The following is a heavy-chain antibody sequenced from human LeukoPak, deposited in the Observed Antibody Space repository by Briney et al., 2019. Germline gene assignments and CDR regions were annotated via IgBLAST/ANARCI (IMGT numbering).Heavy chain of an antibody. CDR3: ARVGFRIAAAGYYYYMDV. J-gene: IGHJ6*03. CDR1: GFTFSSYT. V-gene: IGHV3-7*01. Sequence: GGSLRLSCAASGFTFSSYTMNWVRQAPGKGLEWVANIKQDGSEKYYVDSVKGRFTISRDNAKNSLYLQMNSLRAEDTAVYYCARVGFRIAAAGYYYYMDVWGKGTTVTVSS. CDR2: IKQDGSEK. D-gene: IGHD6-13*01.